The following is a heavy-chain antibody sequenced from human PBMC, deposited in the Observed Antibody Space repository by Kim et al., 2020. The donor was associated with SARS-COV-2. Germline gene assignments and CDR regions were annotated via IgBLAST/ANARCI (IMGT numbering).Heavy chain of an antibody. CDR2: INPSGGST. CDR1: GYTFTSYY. D-gene: IGHD3-22*01. CDR3: ARGHIDYYDSSGYHDY. Sequence: ASVKVSCKASGYTFTSYYMHWVRQAPGQGLEWMGIINPSGGSTSYAQKFQGRVTMTRDTSTSTVYMELSSLRSEDTAVYYCARGHIDYYDSSGYHDYWGQGTLVTVSS. V-gene: IGHV1-46*01. J-gene: IGHJ4*02.